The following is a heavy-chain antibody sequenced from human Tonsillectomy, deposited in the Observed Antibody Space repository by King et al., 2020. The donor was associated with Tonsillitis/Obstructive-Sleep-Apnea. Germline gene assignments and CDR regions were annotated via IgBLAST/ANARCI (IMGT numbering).Heavy chain of an antibody. D-gene: IGHD3-3*01. Sequence: QLQESGPGLVKPSETLSLTCTVSGGSISSNYWSWIRQPPGKGLEWIGYIYYSGFTNYNPSLKSRVTISIDTSKNQFSLKLSSVTASDTALYYFAKMSGYYTWFDPWGRGTLVTVSS. V-gene: IGHV4-59*08. CDR3: AKMSGYYTWFDP. CDR2: IYYSGFT. CDR1: GGSISSNY. J-gene: IGHJ5*02.